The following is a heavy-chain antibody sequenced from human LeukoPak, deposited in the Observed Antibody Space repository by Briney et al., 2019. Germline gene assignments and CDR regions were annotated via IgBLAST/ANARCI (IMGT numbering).Heavy chain of an antibody. CDR3: ATVSAARAVAGTLFDY. CDR1: GYTLTELS. Sequence: ASVKVSCKVSGYTLTELSMHWVRQAPGKGLEWMGGFDPEDGETIYAQKFQGGVTMTEDTSTDTAYMELSSLRSEDTAVYYCATVSAARAVAGTLFDYWGQGTLVTVSP. V-gene: IGHV1-24*01. J-gene: IGHJ4*02. D-gene: IGHD6-19*01. CDR2: FDPEDGET.